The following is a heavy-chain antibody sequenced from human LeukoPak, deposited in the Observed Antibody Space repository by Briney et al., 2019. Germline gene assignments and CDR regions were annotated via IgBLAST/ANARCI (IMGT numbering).Heavy chain of an antibody. CDR3: ARAGTYYYFDY. D-gene: IGHD1-26*01. Sequence: GGSLRLSCAASGFTFGSYAMHWVRQAPGKGLEWVAVISYHGSNKYYADSVKGRFTISRDNSKKTVFLQMNSLRAEDTAVYYCARAGTYYYFDYWGQGTLVTVSS. CDR2: ISYHGSNK. CDR1: GFTFGSYA. V-gene: IGHV3-30-3*01. J-gene: IGHJ4*02.